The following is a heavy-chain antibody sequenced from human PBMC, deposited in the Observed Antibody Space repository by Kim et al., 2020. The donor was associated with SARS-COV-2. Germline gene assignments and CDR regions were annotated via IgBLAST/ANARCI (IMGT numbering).Heavy chain of an antibody. CDR2: INHSGNT. Sequence: SETLSLTCAVYGGSFSGYYRSWIRQPPGKGLEWIGEINHSGNTNYNPSLKSRVTISVDTPKNQFPLKLIYMTAADTAVYYCARGYSNSWYYYNYGMDVWGQGTTVTVSS. CDR1: GGSFSGYY. J-gene: IGHJ6*02. V-gene: IGHV4-34*01. D-gene: IGHD6-13*01. CDR3: ARGYSNSWYYYNYGMDV.